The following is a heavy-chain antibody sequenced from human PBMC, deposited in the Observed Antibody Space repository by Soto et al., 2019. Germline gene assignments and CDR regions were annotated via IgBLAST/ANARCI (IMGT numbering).Heavy chain of an antibody. Sequence: SETLSLTCTVSGGSISSSSWNLIRQPAGKGLEWIGHISTSGTTNYNPSLKSRVTMSIDTSKNQFSLRLSLRSDDTAVYYCARDSLRFLEWLFLPYYFDYWGQGTLVTVSS. CDR3: ARDSLRFLEWLFLPYYFDY. CDR2: ISTSGTT. D-gene: IGHD3-3*01. J-gene: IGHJ4*02. CDR1: GGSISSSS. V-gene: IGHV4-4*07.